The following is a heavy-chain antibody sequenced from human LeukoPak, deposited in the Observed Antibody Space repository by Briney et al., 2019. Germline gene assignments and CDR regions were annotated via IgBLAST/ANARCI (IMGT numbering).Heavy chain of an antibody. Sequence: PGGSLRLSCVASGFTLSDYKMHWVRQAPGKGLEFVSALSGNGVNTYYANSVKGRFTISRDDSKNTLFLQMGSLRAADMGVYYCAREIYARGHLPYDCWGQGTLVTVSS. V-gene: IGHV3-64*01. CDR3: AREIYARGHLPYDC. J-gene: IGHJ4*02. D-gene: IGHD3-10*02. CDR1: GFTLSDYK. CDR2: LSGNGVNT.